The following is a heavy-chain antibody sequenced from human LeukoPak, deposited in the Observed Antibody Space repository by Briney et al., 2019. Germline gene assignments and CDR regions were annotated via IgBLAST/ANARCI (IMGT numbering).Heavy chain of an antibody. Sequence: GGSLRLSCAASGFTFSNYGMPWVRQAPGKGLEWVAVISYDGSKKYYADSVKGRFTISRDNSKNTLSLQMNSLRAEDTAMYYCAKTLDYGDYSGAFDIWGQGTMVTVSS. CDR2: ISYDGSKK. V-gene: IGHV3-30*18. J-gene: IGHJ3*02. CDR3: AKTLDYGDYSGAFDI. D-gene: IGHD4-17*01. CDR1: GFTFSNYG.